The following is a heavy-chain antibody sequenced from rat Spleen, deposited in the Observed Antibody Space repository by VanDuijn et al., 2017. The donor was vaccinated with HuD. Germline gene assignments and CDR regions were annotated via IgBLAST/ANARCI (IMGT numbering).Heavy chain of an antibody. CDR1: GFTFSTFP. Sequence: EVQLVESGGGLVQPGRSLKLSCTASGFTFSTFPLVWVRQAPGKGLEWIGEINKDSSTIKYSPSLKDKFTISRDNAQNTLYLQMSKLGSEDTAIYYCARERPPVDYWGQGVMVTVSS. CDR3: ARERPPVDY. J-gene: IGHJ2*01. CDR2: INKDSSTI. V-gene: IGHV4-2*01. D-gene: IGHD1-4*01.